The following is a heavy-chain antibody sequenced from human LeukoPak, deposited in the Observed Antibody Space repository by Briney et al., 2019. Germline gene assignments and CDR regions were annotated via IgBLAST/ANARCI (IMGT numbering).Heavy chain of an antibody. D-gene: IGHD2-8*01. V-gene: IGHV1-18*01. J-gene: IGHJ4*02. CDR2: ISPYTANT. Sequence: ASVKVSCKASGYTFTRYGVNWVRQAPGRGREWMGWISPYTANTNYAQKLQGRDTVPTDTTTNTADMELRSLKCDDTAVYYCAILMVPSFDSWGQGTLVTVSS. CDR3: AILMVPSFDS. CDR1: GYTFTRYG.